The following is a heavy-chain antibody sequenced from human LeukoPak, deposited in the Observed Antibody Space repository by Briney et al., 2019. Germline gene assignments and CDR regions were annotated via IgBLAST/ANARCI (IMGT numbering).Heavy chain of an antibody. CDR3: ARETAAGQTDY. J-gene: IGHJ4*02. CDR2: IYYRGTT. Sequence: SETLSLTCTVSGGSLSSYYWSWIRQPPGKGLEWIGNIYYRGTTNYNPSLKSRVTISVDTSKNQFSLKLSSVTAADTAVYHCARETAAGQTDYWGQGTLVTVSS. V-gene: IGHV4-59*01. D-gene: IGHD6-13*01. CDR1: GGSLSSYY.